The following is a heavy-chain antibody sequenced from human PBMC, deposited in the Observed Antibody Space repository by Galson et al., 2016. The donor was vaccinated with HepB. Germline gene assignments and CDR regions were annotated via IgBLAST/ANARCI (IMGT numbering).Heavy chain of an antibody. D-gene: IGHD3-16*01. CDR2: IRSKANNYAT. Sequence: SLRLSCAASGFTFSDSAMHWVRQASGKGLEWVGRIRSKANNYATAYAASVKGRVTISRDDSKNTAYLQMNSLKTEDTAVYYCTRRKGKMYYFDYWGQGTLVTVSS. V-gene: IGHV3-73*01. CDR1: GFTFSDSA. CDR3: TRRKGKMYYFDY. J-gene: IGHJ4*02.